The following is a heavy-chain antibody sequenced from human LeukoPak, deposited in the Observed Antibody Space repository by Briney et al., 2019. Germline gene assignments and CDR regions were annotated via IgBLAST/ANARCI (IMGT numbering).Heavy chain of an antibody. CDR1: GFILNTYW. Sequence: GGSLRLSCAASGFILNTYWMTWVRQAPGKGLEWVANIKEDGSEENYVASVKGRFIISRDNAKNSLYLQMNNVRAEDTAVYYCGRHKYYYDTSGYYYFDYWGQGTLVTVSS. V-gene: IGHV3-7*03. J-gene: IGHJ4*02. D-gene: IGHD3-22*01. CDR3: GRHKYYYDTSGYYYFDY. CDR2: IKEDGSEE.